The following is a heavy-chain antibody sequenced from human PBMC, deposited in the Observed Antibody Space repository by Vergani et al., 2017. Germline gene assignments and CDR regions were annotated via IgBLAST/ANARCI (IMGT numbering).Heavy chain of an antibody. CDR1: GASITSGSFY. D-gene: IGHD1-26*01. Sequence: QVHLNEAGPGLVKPSQTLSLTCTVSGASITSGSFYWSWIRLAPGKGLEWIGEINHSGTINYNPTLKSPFNVSIDTSRDHFSLKLRSVSAADTAVYFCARRAERWETLLRDDFDVWGQGTFVTVSP. CDR3: ARRAERWETLLRDDFDV. V-gene: IGHV4-61*03. J-gene: IGHJ3*01. CDR2: INHSGTI.